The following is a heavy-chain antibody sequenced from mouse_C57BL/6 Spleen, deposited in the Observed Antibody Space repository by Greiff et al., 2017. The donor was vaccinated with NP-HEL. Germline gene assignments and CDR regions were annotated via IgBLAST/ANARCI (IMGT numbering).Heavy chain of an antibody. CDR3: ARNRGGPYYYAMDY. D-gene: IGHD1-1*02. CDR1: GFSFTSYA. V-gene: IGHV2-9-1*01. Sequence: QVQLKESGPGLVAPSQSLSITCTVSGFSFTSYAISWVRQPPGKGLEWLGVLWTGGGTNYNSALKSRLSISKDNSKSQVFLKMNSLQTDDTARYYCARNRGGPYYYAMDYWGQGTSVTVSS. CDR2: LWTGGGT. J-gene: IGHJ4*01.